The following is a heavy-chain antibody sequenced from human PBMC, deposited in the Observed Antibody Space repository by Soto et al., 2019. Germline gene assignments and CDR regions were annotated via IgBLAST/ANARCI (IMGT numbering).Heavy chain of an antibody. Sequence: EVQLLESGGGLVQPGGSLRLSCAASGFTFSSYAMSWVRQAPGKGLEWVSVISGSGGSTDYADSVKGRFTISRDNSKNTLYLQMNSLRAEDTAVYYCAKDLWFGVPRRHYGMDVWGQGTTVTVSS. J-gene: IGHJ6*02. CDR2: ISGSGGST. V-gene: IGHV3-23*01. CDR3: AKDLWFGVPRRHYGMDV. CDR1: GFTFSSYA. D-gene: IGHD3-10*01.